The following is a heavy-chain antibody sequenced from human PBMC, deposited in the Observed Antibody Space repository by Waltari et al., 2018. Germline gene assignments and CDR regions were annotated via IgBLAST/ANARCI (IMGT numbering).Heavy chain of an antibody. V-gene: IGHV4-39*07. J-gene: IGHJ4*02. Sequence: QESGPGLVKPSETLSLTCTVSGGSISSSSYYWGWIRQPPGKGLEWIGSIYYSGSTYYNPSLKSRVTISVDTSKNQFSLKLSSVTAADTAVYYCASSYYYDSSGYFDYWGQGTLVTVSS. D-gene: IGHD3-22*01. CDR1: GGSISSSSYY. CDR3: ASSYYYDSSGYFDY. CDR2: IYYSGST.